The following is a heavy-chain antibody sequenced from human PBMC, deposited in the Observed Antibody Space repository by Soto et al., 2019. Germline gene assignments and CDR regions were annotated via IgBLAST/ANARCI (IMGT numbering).Heavy chain of an antibody. J-gene: IGHJ3*02. Sequence: QENLVQSGAEVKRPGASVKVSCQASGYIFTGYYMHWVRQAPGQGLEWMGWINPNGGGTKYAEKFQGRVTMTRDTSINAAYLELKSVTSVDTAVYYCARSAFGVTISIGRAFDIWGQGTQVTVSS. CDR1: GYIFTGYY. V-gene: IGHV1-2*02. CDR3: ARSAFGVTISIGRAFDI. CDR2: INPNGGGT. D-gene: IGHD3-16*01.